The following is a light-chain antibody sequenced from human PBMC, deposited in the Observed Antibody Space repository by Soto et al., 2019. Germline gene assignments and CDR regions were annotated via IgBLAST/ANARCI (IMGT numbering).Light chain of an antibody. CDR2: KAS. CDR1: QNINSW. Sequence: IQMPQSPSTLSASVGDRVTITCRASQNINSWLAWYQQKPGKAPKVLMYKASTLESGVPSRFGGSGSETEFTLTISGLQPEDFATYYCQQYKSFMYTLGQGTKVDIK. J-gene: IGKJ2*01. CDR3: QQYKSFMYT. V-gene: IGKV1-5*03.